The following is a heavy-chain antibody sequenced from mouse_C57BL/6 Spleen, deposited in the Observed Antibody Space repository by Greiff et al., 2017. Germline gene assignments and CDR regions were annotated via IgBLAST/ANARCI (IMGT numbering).Heavy chain of an antibody. Sequence: QVQLQQSGAELVRPGASVTLSCKASGYTFTDYEMHWVKQTPVHGLEWIGAIDPETGGTAYNQKFKGKAILTADKSSSTAYMELRSLTSEDSAVEYWTREGDSYYFDYWGQGTTLTVSS. J-gene: IGHJ2*01. D-gene: IGHD3-3*01. CDR3: TREGDSYYFDY. CDR1: GYTFTDYE. V-gene: IGHV1-15*01. CDR2: IDPETGGT.